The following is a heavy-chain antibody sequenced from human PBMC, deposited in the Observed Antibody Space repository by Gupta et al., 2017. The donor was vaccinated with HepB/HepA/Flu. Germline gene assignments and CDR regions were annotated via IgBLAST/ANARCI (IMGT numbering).Heavy chain of an antibody. D-gene: IGHD3-9*01. Sequence: QVQLVQSGAEVKKPGASVKVSCKASGYTFPSYDINWVRQATGQGLEWMGWMNPNSGNTGYAQKFQGRVTMTRNTSISTAYMELSSLRSEDTAVYYCARGQYYDILTGYYGGPWFDPWGQGTLVTVSS. J-gene: IGHJ5*02. CDR2: MNPNSGNT. CDR1: GYTFPSYD. CDR3: ARGQYYDILTGYYGGPWFDP. V-gene: IGHV1-8*01.